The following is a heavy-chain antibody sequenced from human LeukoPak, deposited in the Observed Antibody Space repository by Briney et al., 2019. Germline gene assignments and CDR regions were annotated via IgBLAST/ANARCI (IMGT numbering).Heavy chain of an antibody. Sequence: EASVKVSCKASGYTFTSYCMHWVRQAPGQGLEWMGILNPSLGRTSYAQKFQGRVTMTRDMSTSTVYMELSSLGSEDTAVYYCARAKYEYSDFWNSYDSPSWFDTWGQGTLVTVSS. J-gene: IGHJ5*02. CDR2: LNPSLGRT. CDR1: GYTFTSYC. D-gene: IGHD3-3*01. V-gene: IGHV1-46*01. CDR3: ARAKYEYSDFWNSYDSPSWFDT.